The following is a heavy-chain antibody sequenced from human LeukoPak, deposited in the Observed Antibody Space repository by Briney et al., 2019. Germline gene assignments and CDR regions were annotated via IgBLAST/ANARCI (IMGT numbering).Heavy chain of an antibody. CDR3: ARDVVLDGAVDY. D-gene: IGHD1-1*01. V-gene: IGHV3-33*08. J-gene: IGHJ4*02. Sequence: PGGSLRLSCAASGFTFNSYAMTWVRQAPGKGLEWVAVIWYDGSNKYYADSVKGRFTISRDNSKNTLYLQMNSLRAEDTAVYYCARDVVLDGAVDYWGQGTLVTVSS. CDR2: IWYDGSNK. CDR1: GFTFNSYA.